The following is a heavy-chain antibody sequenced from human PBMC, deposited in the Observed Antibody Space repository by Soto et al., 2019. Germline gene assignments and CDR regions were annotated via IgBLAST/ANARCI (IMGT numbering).Heavy chain of an antibody. CDR3: ARAPGPSLVQLSSNGFDP. CDR2: LIPICGTA. J-gene: IGHJ5*02. D-gene: IGHD6-13*01. Sequence: SLKLSCKASEGTFNLYAISWVRQAPGHGLEWMRRLIPICGTANYAQKFQGRVTITADESTSTAYMELSSLRSEDTAVYYCARAPGPSLVQLSSNGFDPWGQGTLVTVSS. CDR1: EGTFNLYA. V-gene: IGHV1-69*13.